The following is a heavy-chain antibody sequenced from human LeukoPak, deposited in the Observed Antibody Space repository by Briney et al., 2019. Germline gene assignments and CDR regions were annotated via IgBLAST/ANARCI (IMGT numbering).Heavy chain of an antibody. J-gene: IGHJ4*02. Sequence: GGSLRLSCAASGFTVSSNFMSWVRQAPGKGLEWVSVIYSGGSTYYADSVKGRFTISRDNSKNTLYLQMNSLRAEDTAVYYCATSYSPFGLIDYWGQGTLVTVSS. CDR3: ATSYSPFGLIDY. V-gene: IGHV3-66*02. D-gene: IGHD4-11*01. CDR1: GFTVSSNF. CDR2: IYSGGST.